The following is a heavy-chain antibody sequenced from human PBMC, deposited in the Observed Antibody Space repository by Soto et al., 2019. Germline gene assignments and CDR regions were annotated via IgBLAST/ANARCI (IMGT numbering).Heavy chain of an antibody. CDR2: ISGSGGST. Sequence: GGSLRLSCPASGFTSSTYAMTWVRQAPGTGLEWVSAISGSGGSTRYAHSVTGRFTMSRDNSKNTLYLQMNSLRAEDTAVYYCAKDRVVVYVGGQGTTVTVSS. J-gene: IGHJ6*02. CDR3: AKDRVVVYV. CDR1: GFTSSTYA. D-gene: IGHD2-15*01. V-gene: IGHV3-23*01.